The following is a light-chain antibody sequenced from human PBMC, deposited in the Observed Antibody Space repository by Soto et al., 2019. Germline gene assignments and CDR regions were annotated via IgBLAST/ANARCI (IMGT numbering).Light chain of an antibody. CDR2: EAT. V-gene: IGLV2-23*01. Sequence: QSVLTQPASVSGSPGQSITVSCIGTKNNLGSYDLVSWYQKYPDKAPTLLIYEATKRPSGISDRFSGSKSGFTASLTISGLPAEDEADYYCCSLEGSNALVVFGGGTKLTVL. J-gene: IGLJ2*01. CDR3: CSLEGSNALVV. CDR1: KNNLGSYDL.